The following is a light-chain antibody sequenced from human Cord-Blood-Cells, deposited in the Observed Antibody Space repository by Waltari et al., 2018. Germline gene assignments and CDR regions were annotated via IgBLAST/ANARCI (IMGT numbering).Light chain of an antibody. CDR2: EGS. J-gene: IGLJ1*01. CDR1: SSDVGSYNI. V-gene: IGLV2-23*01. Sequence: QSALTQPASVSGSPGQSITISCTGTSSDVGSYNIVSWYQQHPGKAPKLMIDEGSKRPSGVSNRFSGSKSGNTASLTISGLQAEDEADYYCCSYAGSSPYVFGTGTKVTVL. CDR3: CSYAGSSPYV.